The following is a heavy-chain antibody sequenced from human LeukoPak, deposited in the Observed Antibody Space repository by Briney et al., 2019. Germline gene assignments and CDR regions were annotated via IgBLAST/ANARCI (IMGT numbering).Heavy chain of an antibody. CDR1: GYSFTSYW. Sequence: GESLKISCKGSGYSFTSYWIGWGRQMPGKGLEWMGIIYPGDSDTRYSPSFQGQVTISADKSISTAYLQWSSLKASDTAMYYCARQPDPVVTATYFDYWGQGTLVTVSS. J-gene: IGHJ4*02. CDR3: ARQPDPVVTATYFDY. V-gene: IGHV5-51*01. D-gene: IGHD2-21*02. CDR2: IYPGDSDT.